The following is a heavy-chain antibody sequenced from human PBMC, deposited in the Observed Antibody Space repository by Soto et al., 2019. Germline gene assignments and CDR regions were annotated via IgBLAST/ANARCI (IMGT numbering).Heavy chain of an antibody. J-gene: IGHJ6*02. CDR2: IKSKTDGGTT. CDR3: TPLPDPYYYYYGMDV. CDR1: GFTFSNAW. Sequence: EVQLVESGGGLVKPGGSLRLSCAASGFTFSNAWMSWVRQAPGKGRGGVGLIKSKTDGGTTNYAPPVKGRFTISRDDSKNTLYLQMNSLKTEDTAVYYCTPLPDPYYYYYGMDVWGQGTTVTVSS. V-gene: IGHV3-15*01.